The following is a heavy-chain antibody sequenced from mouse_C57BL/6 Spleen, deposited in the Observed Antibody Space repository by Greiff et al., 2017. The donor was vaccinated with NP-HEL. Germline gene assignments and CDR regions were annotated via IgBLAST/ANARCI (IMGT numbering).Heavy chain of an antibody. J-gene: IGHJ4*01. Sequence: EVKLMESGPELVKPGASVKISCKASGYSFTGYYMNWVKQSPEKSLEWIGEINPSTGGTTYNQKFKAKATLTVDKSSSTAYMQLKSLTSEDSAVYYCARSPIYDGFYYAMDDWGQGTSVTVSS. CDR2: INPSTGGT. CDR3: ARSPIYDGFYYAMDD. D-gene: IGHD2-3*01. CDR1: GYSFTGYY. V-gene: IGHV1-42*01.